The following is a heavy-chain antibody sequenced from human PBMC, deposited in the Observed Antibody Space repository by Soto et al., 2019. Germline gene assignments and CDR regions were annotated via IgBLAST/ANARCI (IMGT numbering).Heavy chain of an antibody. J-gene: IGHJ2*01. D-gene: IGHD2-2*01. CDR1: GFTFSSYG. Sequence: QVQLVESGGGVVQPGRSLRLSCAASGFTFSSYGMHWVRQAPGKGLEWVAVIWYDGSNKYYADSVKGRFTISRDNSKNTQYLQMNSLRAEDTAVYYCARGRVVPAYGPGWYFDLWGRGTLVTVSS. CDR2: IWYDGSNK. CDR3: ARGRVVPAYGPGWYFDL. V-gene: IGHV3-33*01.